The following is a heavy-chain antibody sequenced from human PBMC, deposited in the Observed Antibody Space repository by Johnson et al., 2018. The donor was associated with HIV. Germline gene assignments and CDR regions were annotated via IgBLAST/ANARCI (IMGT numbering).Heavy chain of an antibody. D-gene: IGHD6-13*01. Sequence: VQLVQSGGGLVQPGGSLRLSCAASGFTVSSNYMSWVRQAPGKGLEWVSYISSSGTTIYYADSVKGRFTISRDNSKNTVYLQMNGLRADDTAVYHCAKDLYSSSWTNDAFDIWGQGTMVTVSS. J-gene: IGHJ3*02. CDR1: GFTVSSNY. CDR2: ISSSGTTI. CDR3: AKDLYSSSWTNDAFDI. V-gene: IGHV3-48*01.